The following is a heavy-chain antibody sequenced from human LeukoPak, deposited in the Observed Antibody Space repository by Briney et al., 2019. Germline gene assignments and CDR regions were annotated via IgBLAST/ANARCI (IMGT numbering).Heavy chain of an antibody. D-gene: IGHD6-19*01. CDR1: GGTFSSYA. Sequence: SVKVSCKASGGTFSSYAISWVRQAPGQGLEWMGGIIPIFGTANYAQKFQGRVTITADKSTSTAYMELSSLRSEDTAVYYCARTSGYSSGWYYFDYWGQGTLVTVSS. J-gene: IGHJ4*02. CDR2: IIPIFGTA. V-gene: IGHV1-69*06. CDR3: ARTSGYSSGWYYFDY.